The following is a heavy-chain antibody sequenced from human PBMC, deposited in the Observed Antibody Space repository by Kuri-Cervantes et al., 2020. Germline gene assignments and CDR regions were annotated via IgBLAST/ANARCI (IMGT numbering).Heavy chain of an antibody. CDR2: ISYDGSSK. V-gene: IGHV3-30*03. J-gene: IGHJ4*02. CDR1: GFTFSSYG. D-gene: IGHD3-3*01. CDR3: VFGIRRYFDY. Sequence: GGSLRLSCAASGFTFSSYGMHWVRQAPGKGLEWVAVISYDGSSKYYADSVKGRFTISRDNAKNSLYLQMNSLRAEDTAVYYCVFGIRRYFDYWGQGTLVTVSS.